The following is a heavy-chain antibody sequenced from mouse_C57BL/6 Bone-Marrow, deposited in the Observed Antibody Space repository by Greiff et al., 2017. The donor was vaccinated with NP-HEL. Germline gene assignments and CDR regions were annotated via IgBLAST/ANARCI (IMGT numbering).Heavy chain of an antibody. D-gene: IGHD1-1*01. CDR3: ARDGSSLAWFAY. CDR1: GYTFTSYG. Sequence: VQLQQSGAELARPGASVKLSCTASGYTFTSYGISWVQQRPGQGLEWIGEIYPRSGNTYYNEKFKGKATLTADKSSSTAYMELRSLTSEDSAVYFWARDGSSLAWFAYWGQGTLVTVSA. CDR2: IYPRSGNT. J-gene: IGHJ3*01. V-gene: IGHV1-81*01.